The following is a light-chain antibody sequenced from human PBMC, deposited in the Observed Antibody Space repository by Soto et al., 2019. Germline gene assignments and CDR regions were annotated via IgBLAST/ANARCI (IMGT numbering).Light chain of an antibody. V-gene: IGLV2-14*01. CDR1: SSDVGGYNY. Sequence: QSALTQPASVSGSPGQSITISCTGTSSDVGGYNYDSWYQQHPGKAPKLMIYEVSNRPSGVSNRFSGSKSGNTASLTISGLQAEDEADYYCSSYATNNTLLFGGGTKLTVL. CDR3: SSYATNNTLL. J-gene: IGLJ2*01. CDR2: EVS.